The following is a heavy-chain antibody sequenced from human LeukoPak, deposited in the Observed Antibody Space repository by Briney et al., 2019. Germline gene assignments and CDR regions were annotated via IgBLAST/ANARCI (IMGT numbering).Heavy chain of an antibody. CDR3: TRVGRIWFGLDY. V-gene: IGHV3-49*04. CDR1: GFTFGDYF. CDR2: IRGKGYGGTA. J-gene: IGHJ4*02. Sequence: GGSLRLSCTTSGFTFGDYFMSWVRQAPGKGLEWVGFIRGKGYGGTAEYAASVKGRFTISRDDSKSIAYLQMNSLKTEDTAVYYCTRVGRIWFGLDYWGQGTLVTVSS. D-gene: IGHD3-10*01.